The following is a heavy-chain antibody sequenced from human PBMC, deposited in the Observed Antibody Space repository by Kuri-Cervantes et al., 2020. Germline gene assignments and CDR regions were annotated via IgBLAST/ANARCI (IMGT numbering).Heavy chain of an antibody. V-gene: IGHV1-46*01. Sequence: ASVKVSCKASGYTFTSYYMHWVRQAPGQGLEWMGIINPSGGSTSYAQKFQGRVTITRDTSTSTAYMELRSLRSDDTAVYYCARVCPAYSSGWYIYYYYGMDVWGQGTTVTVSS. CDR2: INPSGGST. CDR1: GYTFTSYY. D-gene: IGHD6-19*01. J-gene: IGHJ6*02. CDR3: ARVCPAYSSGWYIYYYYGMDV.